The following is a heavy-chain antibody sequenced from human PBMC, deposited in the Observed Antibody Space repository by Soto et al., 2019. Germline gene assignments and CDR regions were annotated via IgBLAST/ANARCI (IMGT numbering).Heavy chain of an antibody. CDR3: AKANTSTTNAQGCYDWFAP. CDR2: ITGSGVGM. J-gene: IGHJ5*02. V-gene: IGHV3-23*01. D-gene: IGHD2-8*01. CDR1: GFTFRDFA. Sequence: EVQLLESGGVLVQPGESLRLSCAATGFTFRDFAMTWVRQAPGKGLEWVSTITGSGVGMHYADSVKGRFTISRDNSKNTYYAQMNSPRVEDTVVYHHAKANTSTTNAQGCYDWFAPWGQGTVVTVSS.